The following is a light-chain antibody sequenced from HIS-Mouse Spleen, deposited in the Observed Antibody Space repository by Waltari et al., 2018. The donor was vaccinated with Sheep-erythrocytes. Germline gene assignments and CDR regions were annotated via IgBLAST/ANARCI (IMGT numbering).Light chain of an antibody. J-gene: IGLJ2*01. CDR1: KLGDKY. CDR3: QRWESSTEV. Sequence: SYELTQPPSVSVSPGQTASITCSGDKLGDKYACWYQQKPGQYPVLGIYQDSKRPSGIPERFPGYNSGNAATLTVSGTQGMDEADYYWQRWESSTEVFGGGTKLTVL. CDR2: QDS. V-gene: IGLV3-1*01.